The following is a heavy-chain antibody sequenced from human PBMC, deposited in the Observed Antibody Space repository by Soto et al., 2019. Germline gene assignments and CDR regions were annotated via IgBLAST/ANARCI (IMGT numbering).Heavy chain of an antibody. D-gene: IGHD3-22*01. Sequence: QVQLVQSGAEVKKPGSSVKVSCKASGGTFSSYAISWVRQAPGQGLEWMGGIIPIFGTANYAQKFQGRVTITADESRSTAYMELSSLRSEDTAVYYCAGLDSSGYYYDNWYFDLWGRGTLVTVSS. V-gene: IGHV1-69*12. CDR3: AGLDSSGYYYDNWYFDL. J-gene: IGHJ2*01. CDR2: IIPIFGTA. CDR1: GGTFSSYA.